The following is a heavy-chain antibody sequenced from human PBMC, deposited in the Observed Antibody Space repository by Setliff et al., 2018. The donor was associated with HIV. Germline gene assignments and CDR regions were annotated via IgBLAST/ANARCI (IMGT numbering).Heavy chain of an antibody. CDR3: ARGRMGYYGSGSYLP. CDR1: GGSFSGYY. CDR2: INHSGST. V-gene: IGHV4-34*01. Sequence: PSETLSLTCAVYGGSFSGYYWSWVRQPPGKGLEWIGEINHSGSTNSNPSLKSRVTISADTSKNQFSLKLTSVTAADTAVYYCARGRMGYYGSGSYLPWGQGMQVTVSS. J-gene: IGHJ5*02. D-gene: IGHD3-10*01.